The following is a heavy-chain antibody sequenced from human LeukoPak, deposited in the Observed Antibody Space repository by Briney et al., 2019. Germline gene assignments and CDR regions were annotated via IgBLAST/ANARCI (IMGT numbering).Heavy chain of an antibody. J-gene: IGHJ4*02. CDR1: GGSFSGYY. V-gene: IGHV4-34*01. Sequence: SETLSLTCAVYGGSFSGYYWSWIRQPPGKGLEWIGEINHSGSTNYNPSLKSRVTISVDKSKNQFSLKLSSVTAADTAVYYCARAPERDYDSSGPFFDYWGQGTLVTVSS. D-gene: IGHD3-22*01. CDR3: ARAPERDYDSSGPFFDY. CDR2: INHSGST.